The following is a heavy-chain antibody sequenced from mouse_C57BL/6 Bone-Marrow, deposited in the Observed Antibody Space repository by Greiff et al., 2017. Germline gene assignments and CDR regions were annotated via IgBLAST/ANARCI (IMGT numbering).Heavy chain of an antibody. Sequence: EVKLVESGGGLVQSGRSLRLSCATSGFTFSDFYMEWVRQAPGKGLAWIAASRNKANDYTTEYSASVKGRFIVSRDTSPSILYLQMKALRAEDTAIYYCARDAHYTDYGSSEVYWYFDVWGTGTTVTVSS. CDR1: GFTFSDFY. V-gene: IGHV7-1*01. D-gene: IGHD1-1*01. CDR2: SRNKANDYTT. CDR3: ARDAHYTDYGSSEVYWYFDV. J-gene: IGHJ1*03.